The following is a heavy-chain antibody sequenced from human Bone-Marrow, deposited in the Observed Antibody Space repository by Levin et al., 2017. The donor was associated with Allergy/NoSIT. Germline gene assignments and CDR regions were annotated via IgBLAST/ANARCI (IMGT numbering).Heavy chain of an antibody. CDR3: ARELIQRGFDS. CDR1: GGSISSHAYY. Sequence: SQTLSLTCTVSGGSISSHAYYWTWIRHHPGKGLEWIGYIYHDGGTYYNPSLKSRVTISTDPSKYQFSLKVNSVTAADTAVYYCARELIQRGFDSWGQGTLVSVSS. CDR2: IYHDGGT. J-gene: IGHJ4*02. V-gene: IGHV4-31*03. D-gene: IGHD1-1*01.